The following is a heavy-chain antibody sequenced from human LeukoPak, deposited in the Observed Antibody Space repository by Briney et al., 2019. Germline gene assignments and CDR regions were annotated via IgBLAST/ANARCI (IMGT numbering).Heavy chain of an antibody. CDR3: ANSIAPGWFSLGWFDP. CDR2: ISYDGSNK. J-gene: IGHJ5*02. V-gene: IGHV3-30*18. CDR1: GFTFSSYG. Sequence: PGGSLRLSCAASGFTFSSYGMHWVRQAPGKGLEWVAVISYDGSNKYYADSVKGRFTISRDNSKNTLYLQMNSLRAEDTAVYYCANSIAPGWFSLGWFDPWGQGTLVTVSS. D-gene: IGHD3-3*02.